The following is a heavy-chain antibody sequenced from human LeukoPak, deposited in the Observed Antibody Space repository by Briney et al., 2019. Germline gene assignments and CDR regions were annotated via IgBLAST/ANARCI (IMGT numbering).Heavy chain of an antibody. CDR1: GFTFSSYG. CDR2: ISYDGSNK. J-gene: IGHJ4*02. Sequence: GGSLRLSCAASGFTFSSYGMHWVRQAPGKGLEWVAVISYDGSNKYYADSVKGRFTISRDNSKNTLYLQMNSLRAEDTAVYYRASFWNQGYWGQGTLVTVSS. D-gene: IGHD1-1*01. V-gene: IGHV3-30*03. CDR3: ASFWNQGY.